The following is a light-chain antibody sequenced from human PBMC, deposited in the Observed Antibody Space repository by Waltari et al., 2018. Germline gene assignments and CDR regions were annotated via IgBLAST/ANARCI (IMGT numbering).Light chain of an antibody. CDR3: QLRTDRPPVT. V-gene: IGKV3-11*01. J-gene: IGKJ1*01. CDR1: QSVSVC. CDR2: DAS. Sequence: EVVLTQSPATPSLSPGERATLSCRASQSVSVCLAWSQQKPGQAPSLLIYDASDMATGVPARFSGSGSGTDFTLTISSLEPEDFAVYYCQLRTDRPPVTFGQGTRVEMK.